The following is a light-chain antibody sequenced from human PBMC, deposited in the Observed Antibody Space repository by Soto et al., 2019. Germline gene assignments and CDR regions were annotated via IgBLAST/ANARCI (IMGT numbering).Light chain of an antibody. J-gene: IGLJ2*01. CDR1: NSNIGAGYD. Sequence: QSALTQPPSVTGAPGQRVTISCTGSNSNIGAGYDVHWYRQFPGTAPKLIIYGNINRPSGVPDRFSGSKSGTSASLAITGLQAEDEAHYYCRSYESRYICLLFGGGTKLTVL. CDR2: GNI. CDR3: RSYESRYICLL. V-gene: IGLV1-40*01.